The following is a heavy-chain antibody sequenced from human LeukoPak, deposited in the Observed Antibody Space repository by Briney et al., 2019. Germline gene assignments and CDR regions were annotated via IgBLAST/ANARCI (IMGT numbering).Heavy chain of an antibody. CDR3: ANLYDFWTGDY. CDR2: ISGSGGNT. V-gene: IGHV3-23*01. Sequence: GGSLSLSCAPSGFPLSSYAMRWVRQPPGRGREWVSAISGSGGNTYYADSVKGRFSISRDNSKNTLYLQMNSLRAEDTAVYYCANLYDFWTGDYWGQGTLVTVSS. J-gene: IGHJ4*02. CDR1: GFPLSSYA. D-gene: IGHD3-3*01.